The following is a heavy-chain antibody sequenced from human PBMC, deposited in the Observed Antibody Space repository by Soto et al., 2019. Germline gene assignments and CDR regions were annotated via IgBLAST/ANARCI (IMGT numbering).Heavy chain of an antibody. D-gene: IGHD3-16*01. J-gene: IGHJ6*02. CDR1: GFTFRNYA. V-gene: IGHV3-30-3*01. CDR3: ARPWGQLSTYYYGMDT. Sequence: QVQLVESGGGVVQPGRSLTLSCAASGFTFRNYAMHWVRQAPGKGLEWVATISYDGDNKYYTDSVKGPFTISRENSKNTLYLPMHSLRPEDTAVYYCARPWGQLSTYYYGMDTWGQGTTVTVSS. CDR2: ISYDGDNK.